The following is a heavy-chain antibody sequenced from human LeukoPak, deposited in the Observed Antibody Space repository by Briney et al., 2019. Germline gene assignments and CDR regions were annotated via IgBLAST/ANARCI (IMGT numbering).Heavy chain of an antibody. CDR2: ISSSSRTI. Sequence: GGSLRLSCAASGFTFSSYSMNWVRQAPGKGLEWVSYISSSSRTIYYADSVKGRFTISRDNAKNSLYLQMNSLRAEDTAVYYCAKLCPPTYYMDVWGKGTTVTVSS. D-gene: IGHD1-1*01. CDR1: GFTFSSYS. J-gene: IGHJ6*03. CDR3: AKLCPPTYYMDV. V-gene: IGHV3-48*01.